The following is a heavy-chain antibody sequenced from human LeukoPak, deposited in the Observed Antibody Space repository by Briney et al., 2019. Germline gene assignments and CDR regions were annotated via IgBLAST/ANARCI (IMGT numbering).Heavy chain of an antibody. J-gene: IGHJ4*02. Sequence: GGSLRLSCAASGFTFSNYWMSWVRQAPGKGLEWVSYISSSGSIIYYADSVKGRFAISRDNAKNSLYLQMNSLRAEDTAVYYCARASSVLSWASDYWGQGTLVTVSS. CDR3: ARASSVLSWASDY. V-gene: IGHV3-11*01. D-gene: IGHD3-16*01. CDR1: GFTFSNYW. CDR2: ISSSGSII.